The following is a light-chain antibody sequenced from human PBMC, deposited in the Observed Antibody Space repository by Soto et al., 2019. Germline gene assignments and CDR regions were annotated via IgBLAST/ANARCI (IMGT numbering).Light chain of an antibody. CDR1: QSLLHSNGYNY. J-gene: IGKJ5*01. Sequence: DIVMTQSPLSLPVTPGEPASISCWSSQSLLHSNGYNYLDWYLQKPGQSPQLLIYLGSNRASGVPDRFSGSGSGTDFTLKISRVEAEDVGVYYCMQALQTPPTFGQGTRLEIK. CDR3: MQALQTPPT. CDR2: LGS. V-gene: IGKV2-28*01.